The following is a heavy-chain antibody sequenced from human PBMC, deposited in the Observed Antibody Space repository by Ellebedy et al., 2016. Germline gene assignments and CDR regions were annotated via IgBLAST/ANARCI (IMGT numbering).Heavy chain of an antibody. D-gene: IGHD1/OR15-1a*01. CDR1: GGSISSSSYY. Sequence: SETLSLTCTVSGGSISSSSYYWGWIRQPPGKGLEWIGSIYYSGSTYYNPSLKSRLTISLDSSKNQFSLKLTSVTAADTAIYYCVRGSGWNKVGYWGQGTLVTVSS. CDR2: IYYSGST. V-gene: IGHV4-39*07. J-gene: IGHJ4*02. CDR3: VRGSGWNKVGY.